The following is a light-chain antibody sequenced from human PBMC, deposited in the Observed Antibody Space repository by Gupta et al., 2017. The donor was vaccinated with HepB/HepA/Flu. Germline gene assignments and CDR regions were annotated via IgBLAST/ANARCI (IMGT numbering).Light chain of an antibody. Sequence: QSALTQPASVSGSPGQSITISCTGTSSDVGGYNYLSWYQRDPGKAPKLIIYDVSNRPSGVSNRFSGSKSGNTASLTISGLQAEDEADYYCSSYTSINTVIFGGGTKLTVL. CDR2: DVS. CDR1: SSDVGGYNY. V-gene: IGLV2-14*01. J-gene: IGLJ2*01. CDR3: SSYTSINTVI.